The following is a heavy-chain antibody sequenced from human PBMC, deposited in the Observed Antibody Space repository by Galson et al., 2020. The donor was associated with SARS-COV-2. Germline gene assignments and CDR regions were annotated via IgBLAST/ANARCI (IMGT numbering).Heavy chain of an antibody. CDR1: GFTFTNYA. Sequence: GGSLRLSCAASGFTFTNYAIHWVRQAPGKGLEWVAVISHDGRIEVYADSVKGRFTISRDNSENMLFLQMDSLRAEDTAVYYCAKDLGAVVPTARSLGYLDLWGRGTLVTVSA. J-gene: IGHJ2*01. V-gene: IGHV3-30*04. D-gene: IGHD2-2*01. CDR2: ISHDGRIE. CDR3: AKDLGAVVPTARSLGYLDL.